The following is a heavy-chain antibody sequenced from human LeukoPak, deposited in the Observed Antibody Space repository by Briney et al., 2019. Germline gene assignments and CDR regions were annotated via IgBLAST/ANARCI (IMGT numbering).Heavy chain of an antibody. CDR2: IYTTGST. CDR1: GGSISSYY. Sequence: PSETLSLTCTVSGGSISSYYWSWIRQPAGKGLEWIGRIYTTGSTNYNPSLKSRITMSIDTSKNQFSLKLSSVIAADMAVYYCARVSAIKGAVGLGNFWSAVGGFFDYWGQGIQVTVSS. CDR3: ARVSAIKGAVGLGNFWSAVGGFFDY. V-gene: IGHV4-4*07. D-gene: IGHD3-3*01. J-gene: IGHJ4*02.